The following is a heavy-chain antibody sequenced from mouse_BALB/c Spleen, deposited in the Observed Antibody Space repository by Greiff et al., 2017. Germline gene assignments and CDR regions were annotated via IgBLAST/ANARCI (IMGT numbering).Heavy chain of an antibody. J-gene: IGHJ4*01. Sequence: EVKVEESGGGLVQPGGSMKLSCVASGFTFSNYWMNWVRQSPEKGLEWVAEIRLKSNNYATHYAESVKGRFTISRDDSKSSVYLQMNNLRAEDTGIYYCTRTTVAYAMDYWGQGTSVTVSS. CDR3: TRTTVAYAMDY. D-gene: IGHD1-1*01. V-gene: IGHV6-6*02. CDR2: IRLKSNNYAT. CDR1: GFTFSNYW.